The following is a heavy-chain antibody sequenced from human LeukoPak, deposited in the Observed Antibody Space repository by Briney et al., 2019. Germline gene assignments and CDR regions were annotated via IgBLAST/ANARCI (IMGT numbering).Heavy chain of an antibody. D-gene: IGHD5-12*01. CDR2: INHSGST. CDR1: GFAFSTYG. Sequence: GSLRLSCTASGFAFSTYGMNWVRQAPGKGLEWIGEINHSGSTNYNPSLKSRVTISVDTSKNQFSLKLSSVTAADTAVYYCARGRGFDYWGQGTLVAVSS. J-gene: IGHJ4*02. CDR3: ARGRGFDY. V-gene: IGHV4-34*01.